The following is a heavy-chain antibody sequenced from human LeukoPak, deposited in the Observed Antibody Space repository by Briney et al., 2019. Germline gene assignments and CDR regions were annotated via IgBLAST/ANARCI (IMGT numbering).Heavy chain of an antibody. D-gene: IGHD1-7*01. CDR1: GFTFSGSA. V-gene: IGHV3-73*01. CDR2: IRSRTNNYAT. CDR3: TRSRNYDAFDI. Sequence: PGGSLRLSCAASGFTFSGSAIHWVRQASGKGLEWVGRIRSRTNNYATAYAASVKGRFTISRDDSKNTAYLQMNSLKTEDTAVYYCTRSRNYDAFDIWGQGTMVTVSS. J-gene: IGHJ3*02.